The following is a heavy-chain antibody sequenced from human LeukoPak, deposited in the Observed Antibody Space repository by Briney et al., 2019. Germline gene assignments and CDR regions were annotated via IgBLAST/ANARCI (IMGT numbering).Heavy chain of an antibody. Sequence: SETLSLTCSVSGDSVSSGNSYWNWIRQPPRKGLEWIGSIYNSGRTKYNPSLKSRVTISTDTSKNQFFLKLNSVIATDTAVYYCARNLGIWGQGILVTVSS. J-gene: IGHJ4*02. CDR3: ARNLGI. V-gene: IGHV4-61*01. CDR2: IYNSGRT. CDR1: GDSVSSGNSY.